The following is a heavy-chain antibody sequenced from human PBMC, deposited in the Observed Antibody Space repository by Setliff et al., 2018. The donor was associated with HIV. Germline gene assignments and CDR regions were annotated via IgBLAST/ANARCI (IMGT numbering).Heavy chain of an antibody. D-gene: IGHD3-10*01. V-gene: IGHV1-18*01. CDR1: GYTFTSYG. CDR3: ARAPFTSGHYGADY. Sequence: ASVKVSCKASGYTFTSYGITWVRQAPGQGLEWMGWISAYNGNTLYAQKFQGRVTMTRDTSRGTVCMELRSLRSEDTAVYCCARAPFTSGHYGADYWGQGTLVTVSS. CDR2: ISAYNGNT. J-gene: IGHJ4*02.